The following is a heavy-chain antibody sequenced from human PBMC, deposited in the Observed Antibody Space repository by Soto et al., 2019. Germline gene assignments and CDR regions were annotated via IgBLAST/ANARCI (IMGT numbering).Heavy chain of an antibody. Sequence: QVQLVESGGGVVQPGTSLRLSCGASGFSFSSYAMNWVRQAPGKGLEWVAVISHDGSITYYGDSVKGRFTISRDNSENTLFLQMNSPRAEDTAVYYCAKPYYGAGSYYPDAFDVWGQGTSVTVSS. D-gene: IGHD3-10*01. J-gene: IGHJ3*01. CDR2: ISHDGSIT. V-gene: IGHV3-30*18. CDR1: GFSFSSYA. CDR3: AKPYYGAGSYYPDAFDV.